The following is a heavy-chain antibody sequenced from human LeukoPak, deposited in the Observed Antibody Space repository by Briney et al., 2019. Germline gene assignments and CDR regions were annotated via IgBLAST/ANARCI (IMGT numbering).Heavy chain of an antibody. V-gene: IGHV3-21*01. CDR1: GFTFSSYS. J-gene: IGHJ6*03. Sequence: GGSLRLSSAASGFTFSSYSMNWVRQAPGKGLEWVSSISSSSSYIYYADAVKSRFTISRDNAKNSLYLKMNSLRDEDTAVYYCARDTRHGYYDSSVYYMDVWGKGTTVTVSS. CDR2: ISSSSSYI. D-gene: IGHD3-22*01. CDR3: ARDTRHGYYDSSVYYMDV.